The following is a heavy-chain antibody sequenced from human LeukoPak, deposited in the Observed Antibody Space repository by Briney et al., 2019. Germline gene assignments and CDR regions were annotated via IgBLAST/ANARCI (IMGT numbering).Heavy chain of an antibody. Sequence: SETLSLTCTVSGGSISSGGYYWSWIRQPPGKGLEWIGYIYHSGSTYYNPSLKSRVTISVDRSKNQFSLKLSSVTAADTAVYYCARPSLYCSSTSCPIDYWGQGTLVTVSS. CDR2: IYHSGST. CDR1: GGSISSGGYY. V-gene: IGHV4-30-2*01. D-gene: IGHD2-2*01. CDR3: ARPSLYCSSTSCPIDY. J-gene: IGHJ4*02.